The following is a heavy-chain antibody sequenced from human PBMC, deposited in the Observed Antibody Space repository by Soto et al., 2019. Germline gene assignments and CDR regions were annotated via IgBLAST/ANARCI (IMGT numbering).Heavy chain of an antibody. Sequence: GGSLRLSCAASGFTFSSYWMHWVRQAPGKGLVWVSRLNSDGSSIRYADSVKGRFTISRDNAKNTLYLQMNSLRADDTAVYYCARMGDGHSYGHFDYWGQGALVTVSS. CDR1: GFTFSSYW. V-gene: IGHV3-74*01. CDR3: ARMGDGHSYGHFDY. CDR2: LNSDGSSI. D-gene: IGHD5-18*01. J-gene: IGHJ4*02.